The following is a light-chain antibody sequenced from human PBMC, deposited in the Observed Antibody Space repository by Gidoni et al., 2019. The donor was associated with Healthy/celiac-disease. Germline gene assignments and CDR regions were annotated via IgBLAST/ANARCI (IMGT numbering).Light chain of an antibody. V-gene: IGKV3-11*01. J-gene: IGKJ4*01. CDR3: QQRSNWPT. Sequence: DIVLTQSPATLSLSPGERATLSCRASQSVSSYLAWYQQKPGQAPRLLIYDASNRAPGIPARFSGSGSGTDFTRTISSLEPEDFAVYYCQQRSNWPTFGGXTKVEIK. CDR1: QSVSSY. CDR2: DAS.